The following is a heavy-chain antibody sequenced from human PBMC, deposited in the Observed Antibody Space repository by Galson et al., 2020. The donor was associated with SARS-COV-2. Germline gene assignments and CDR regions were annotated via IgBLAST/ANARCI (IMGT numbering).Heavy chain of an antibody. CDR1: GYTLTELS. CDR2: FDPEDGET. CDR3: ATAPPRYSSSSGNWFDP. J-gene: IGHJ5*02. Sequence: ASVKVSCKVSGYTLTELSMHWVRQAPGKGLEWMGGFDPEDGETIYAQKFQGRVTMTEDTSTDTAYMGLSSLRSEDTAVYYCATAPPRYSSSSGNWFDPWGQGTLVTVSS. D-gene: IGHD6-6*01. V-gene: IGHV1-24*01.